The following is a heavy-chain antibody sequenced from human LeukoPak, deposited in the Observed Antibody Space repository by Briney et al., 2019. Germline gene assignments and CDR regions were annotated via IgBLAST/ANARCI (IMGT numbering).Heavy chain of an antibody. CDR3: ARGPSGLTGEAFDY. J-gene: IGHJ4*02. Sequence: SETLSLTCTVSGGSISGYYWSWIRQPAGKGLEWIGRIYFTGSTNYNPSLKSRVTMSVDTSSNQFSLNLRSVTAADTAVYYCARGPSGLTGEAFDYWGQGTLVTVSS. CDR2: IYFTGST. V-gene: IGHV4-4*07. D-gene: IGHD7-27*01. CDR1: GGSISGYY.